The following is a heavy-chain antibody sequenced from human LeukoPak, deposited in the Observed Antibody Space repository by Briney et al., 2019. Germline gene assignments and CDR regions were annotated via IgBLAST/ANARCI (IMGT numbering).Heavy chain of an antibody. CDR2: IYPGDSDT. D-gene: IGHD6-6*01. CDR1: GYTFTNYW. Sequence: GESLKISCKGSGYTFTNYWIGWVRQMPGKGLEWMGIIYPGDSDTRYSPSFQGQVTISVDKSISTAYLQWSSLKASDTAMYYCARQGYSSSSRFDYWGQGTLVTVSS. V-gene: IGHV5-51*01. J-gene: IGHJ4*02. CDR3: ARQGYSSSSRFDY.